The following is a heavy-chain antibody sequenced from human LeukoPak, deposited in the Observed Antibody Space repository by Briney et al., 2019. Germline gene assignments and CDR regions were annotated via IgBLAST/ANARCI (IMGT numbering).Heavy chain of an antibody. CDR3: AKMGGPTDY. CDR1: DFAFSNYA. V-gene: IGHV3-23*01. CDR2: ISGSGGST. J-gene: IGHJ4*02. D-gene: IGHD3-16*01. Sequence: GGSLRLSCETSDFAFSNYAMSWVRQAPGRGLEWVSAISGSGGSTYYADSVKGRFTISRDNSKNTLYLQMNSLRAEDTAVYYCAKMGGPTDYWGQGTLVTVSS.